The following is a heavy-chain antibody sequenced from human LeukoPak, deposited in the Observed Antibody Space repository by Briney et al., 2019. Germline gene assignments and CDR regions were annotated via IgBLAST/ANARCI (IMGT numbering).Heavy chain of an antibody. J-gene: IGHJ3*01. V-gene: IGHV1-69*05. D-gene: IGHD4-23*01. CDR2: IIPIFGTA. CDR1: GGTFSSYA. CDR3: AGDYGGNSGAFDF. Sequence: SVKVSCKASGGTFSSYAISWVRQAPGQGLEWMGRIIPIFGTANYAQKFQGRVTITTDESTSTAYMELSSLRSEDTAVYYCAGDYGGNSGAFDFWGQGTIVTVSS.